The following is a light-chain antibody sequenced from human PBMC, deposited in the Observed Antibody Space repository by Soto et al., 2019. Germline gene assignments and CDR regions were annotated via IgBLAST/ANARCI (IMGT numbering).Light chain of an antibody. Sequence: QSVLTQAPSVSGAPGQRVTISFTGSSSNIGAGYNVHWYQQFPGAAPKLLIYGNNNRPSGVPDRFSAFASGTAASLAITGLQAEDEAEYYCQSYDTSPSGHVGFGGGTKLPVL. CDR2: GNN. CDR1: SSNIGAGYN. J-gene: IGLJ2*01. V-gene: IGLV1-40*01. CDR3: QSYDTSPSGHVG.